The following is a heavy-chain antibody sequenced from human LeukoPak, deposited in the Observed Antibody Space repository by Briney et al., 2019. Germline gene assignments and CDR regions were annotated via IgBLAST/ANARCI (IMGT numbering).Heavy chain of an antibody. CDR2: IYYSGST. J-gene: IGHJ4*02. CDR3: ARELTAGCAFDY. D-gene: IGHD3-9*01. V-gene: IGHV4-30-4*01. CDR1: GGSISSGDYY. Sequence: PSGTLSLTCTVSGGSISSGDYYWSWIRQPPGKGLEWIGYIYYSGSTYYNPSLKSRVTISVDTSKNQFSLKLSSVTAADTAVYYCARELTAGCAFDYWGQGTLVTVSS.